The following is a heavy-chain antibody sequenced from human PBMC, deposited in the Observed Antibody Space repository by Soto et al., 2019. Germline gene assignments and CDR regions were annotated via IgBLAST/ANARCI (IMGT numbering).Heavy chain of an antibody. CDR1: GFTFSNAW. V-gene: IGHV3-15*07. Sequence: GGSRRLSCAASGFTFSNAWMNWVRQAPGKGLEWVGRIKSKTDGGTTDYAAPVKGRFTISRDDSKNTLYLQMNSLKTEDTAVYYCTQDGHYSYSGMDVWGQGTTVTVSS. CDR2: IKSKTDGGTT. CDR3: TQDGHYSYSGMDV. J-gene: IGHJ6*02.